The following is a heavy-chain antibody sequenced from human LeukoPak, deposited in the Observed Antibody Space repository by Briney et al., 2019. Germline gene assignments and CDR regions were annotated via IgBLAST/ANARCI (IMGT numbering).Heavy chain of an antibody. Sequence: GGSLRLSCAASGFTFDDYGMSWVRQAPGKGLEWISGVNWNGGSTGYADSVKGRFTISRDSAKNSLFLQMSSLRAEDTAVYYCARGEDYGDYWGQGTLVTVSS. D-gene: IGHD1-26*01. J-gene: IGHJ4*02. CDR1: GFTFDDYG. V-gene: IGHV3-20*04. CDR3: ARGEDYGDY. CDR2: VNWNGGST.